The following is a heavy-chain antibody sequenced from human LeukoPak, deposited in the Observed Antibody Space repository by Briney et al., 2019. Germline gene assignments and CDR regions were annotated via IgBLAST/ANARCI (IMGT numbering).Heavy chain of an antibody. J-gene: IGHJ4*02. CDR3: ARAPRRGYSYGPTDY. CDR1: GFTFSSYA. V-gene: IGHV3-30-3*01. CDR2: ISYDGSNK. Sequence: GGSLRLSCAASGFTFSSYAMHWVCQAPGKGLEWVAVISYDGSNKYYADSVKGRFTISRDNSKNTLYLQMNSLRAEDTAVYYCARAPRRGYSYGPTDYWGQGTLVTVSS. D-gene: IGHD5-18*01.